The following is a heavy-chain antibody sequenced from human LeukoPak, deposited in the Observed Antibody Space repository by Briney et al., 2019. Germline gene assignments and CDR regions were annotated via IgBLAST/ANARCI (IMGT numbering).Heavy chain of an antibody. J-gene: IGHJ5*02. CDR2: IIPILGIA. CDR3: ARLGYCSSTSCYTGGFDP. Sequence: SVKVSCKASGYTFTSYDINWVRQAPGQGLEWMGRIIPILGIANYAQKFQGRVTITADKSTSTAYMELSSLRSEDTAVYYCARLGYCSSTSCYTGGFDPWGQGTLVTVSS. V-gene: IGHV1-69*04. D-gene: IGHD2-2*02. CDR1: GYTFTSYD.